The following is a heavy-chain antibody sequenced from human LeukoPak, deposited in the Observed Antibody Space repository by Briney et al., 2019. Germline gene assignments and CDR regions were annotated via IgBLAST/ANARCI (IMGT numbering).Heavy chain of an antibody. Sequence: SETLSLTCTVSGGSISSYYWSWIRQPPGKGLEWIGYIYYSGSTNYNPSLKSRVTISVDTSKNQFSLELSSVTAADTAVYYCASSNPEGAFDIWGQGTMVTVSS. V-gene: IGHV4-59*08. CDR1: GGSISSYY. CDR2: IYYSGST. CDR3: ASSNPEGAFDI. J-gene: IGHJ3*02. D-gene: IGHD1-14*01.